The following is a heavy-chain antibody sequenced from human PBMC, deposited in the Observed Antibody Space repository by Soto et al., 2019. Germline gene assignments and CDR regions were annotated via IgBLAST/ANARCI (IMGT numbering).Heavy chain of an antibody. J-gene: IGHJ4*02. CDR3: STGAPYSGLLFDY. CDR1: GFSFSGAW. Sequence: GGSLRLSCAVSGFSFSGAWMNWVRQAPGKGLEWVGRIKSKTDGGTTDYAAPVKGRFTISRDDSRNTLYLQVNSLKTEDTAVYYCSTGAPYSGLLFDYRGQGALVTVSS. V-gene: IGHV3-15*07. CDR2: IKSKTDGGTT. D-gene: IGHD5-12*01.